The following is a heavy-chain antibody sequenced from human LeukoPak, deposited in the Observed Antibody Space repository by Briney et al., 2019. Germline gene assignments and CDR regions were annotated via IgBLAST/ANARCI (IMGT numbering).Heavy chain of an antibody. CDR3: AKLGYLHYYDSSGPDY. D-gene: IGHD3-22*01. CDR1: GFTFSTYG. V-gene: IGHV3-30*02. CDR2: IRNDGSDK. Sequence: PGGSLRLSCAASGFTFSTYGMHWVLQAPRKGLEWVAFIRNDGSDKYYADSVKGRCTISRDNSKKTLYLQMNSLRAEDTAIYYCAKLGYLHYYDSSGPDYWGQGTLVTVSS. J-gene: IGHJ4*02.